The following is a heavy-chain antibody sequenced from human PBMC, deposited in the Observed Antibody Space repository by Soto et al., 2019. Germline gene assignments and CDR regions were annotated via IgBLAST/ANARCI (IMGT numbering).Heavy chain of an antibody. CDR1: GGTFSSYT. V-gene: IGHV1-69*02. J-gene: IGHJ4*02. CDR2: IIPILGIA. Sequence: QVQLVQSGAEVKKPGSSVKVSCKASGGTFSSYTISWERQAPGQGLEWMGRIIPILGIANYAQKYQGRVTITADKSTSTAYMELSSLRSEDTAVYYCARVPGRGWWGHDYWGQGTLVTVSS. D-gene: IGHD6-19*01. CDR3: ARVPGRGWWGHDY.